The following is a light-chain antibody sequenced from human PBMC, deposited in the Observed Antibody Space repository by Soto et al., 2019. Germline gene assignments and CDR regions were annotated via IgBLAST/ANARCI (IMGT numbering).Light chain of an antibody. CDR1: QSLLHSDGKTY. Sequence: EIVLTQTPLSLSVTPGQPASISCKSSQSLLHSDGKTYLYWYLQRPGQHPQCLIYEAFNRFSGVQDRFSGSGSGTDFTLKISQVEADDVGVYYCMQGTQFPRTFGQGNKAEIK. J-gene: IGKJ1*01. CDR2: EAF. V-gene: IGKV2D-29*01. CDR3: MQGTQFPRT.